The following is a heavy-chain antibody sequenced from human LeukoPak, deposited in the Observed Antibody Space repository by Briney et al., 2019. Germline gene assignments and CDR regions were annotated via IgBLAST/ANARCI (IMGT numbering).Heavy chain of an antibody. V-gene: IGHV4-61*02. J-gene: IGHJ4*02. D-gene: IGHD2-21*01. Sequence: SQTLSLTCTVSGGSISSGSYYWSWIRQPAGKGLEWIGRIYTSGSTNYNPSLKSRVTISVDRSKNQFSLKLSSVTAADAAVYYCARDRDCGGDESWCYFDYWGQGTLVTVSS. CDR2: IYTSGST. CDR3: ARDRDCGGDESWCYFDY. CDR1: GGSISSGSYY.